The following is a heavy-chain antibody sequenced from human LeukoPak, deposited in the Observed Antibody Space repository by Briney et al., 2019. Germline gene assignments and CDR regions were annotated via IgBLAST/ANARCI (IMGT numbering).Heavy chain of an antibody. CDR3: ASNYIVATIPYYYYGMDV. J-gene: IGHJ6*02. V-gene: IGHV3-30-3*01. Sequence: GGSLRLSCAASGFTFSGYAMHWVRQAPGKGLEWVAVISYDGSTKYNAHSVKGRFTISRDNSKNTLYLQMNSLRAEDTAVYYCASNYIVATIPYYYYGMDVWGQGATVTDSS. CDR2: ISYDGSTK. D-gene: IGHD5-12*01. CDR1: GFTFSGYA.